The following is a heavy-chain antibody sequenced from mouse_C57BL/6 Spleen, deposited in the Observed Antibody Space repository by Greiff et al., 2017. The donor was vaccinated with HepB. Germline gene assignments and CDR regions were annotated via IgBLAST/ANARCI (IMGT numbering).Heavy chain of an antibody. J-gene: IGHJ3*01. CDR3: TGAWFAY. CDR2: IRNKANNHAT. Sequence: EVMLVESGGGLVQPGGSMKLSCAASGFTFSDAWMDWVRQSPEKGLEWVAEIRNKANNHATYYAESVKGRFNISRDDSKSSVYLQRNSLRAEDTGIYYCTGAWFAYWGQGTLVTVAA. V-gene: IGHV6-6*01. CDR1: GFTFSDAW.